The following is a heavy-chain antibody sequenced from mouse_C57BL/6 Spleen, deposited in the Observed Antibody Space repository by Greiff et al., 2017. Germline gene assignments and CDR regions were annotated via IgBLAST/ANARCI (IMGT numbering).Heavy chain of an antibody. CDR2: IGPGSGST. J-gene: IGHJ3*01. CDR1: GYTFTDYY. CDR3: SRYPPYFYASTLVFFAY. Sequence: QVQLQQSGAELVKPGASVKISCKASGYTFTDYYINWVKQRPGQGLEWIGKIGPGSGSTYYNEKFKGKATLTADKSSSTAYMQLSSLQSEDSAVXFCSRYPPYFYASTLVFFAYGRQGTRVTVSA. V-gene: IGHV1-77*01. D-gene: IGHD1-1*01.